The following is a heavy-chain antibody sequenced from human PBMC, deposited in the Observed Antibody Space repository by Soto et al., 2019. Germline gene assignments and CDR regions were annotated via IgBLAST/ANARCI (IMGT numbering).Heavy chain of an antibody. CDR1: GFTFSSYW. J-gene: IGHJ4*02. CDR3: ARQKLWFGELYDY. CDR2: TNSDGSST. V-gene: IGHV3-74*01. D-gene: IGHD3-10*01. Sequence: EVQLVESGGGLVQPGGSLRLSCAASGFTFSSYWMHWVRQAPRKGLVWVSRTNSDGSSTTYADSVKGRFTISRDNAKNTLYLEMNSLRAEDTAVYYCARQKLWFGELYDYWGQGTLVTVSS.